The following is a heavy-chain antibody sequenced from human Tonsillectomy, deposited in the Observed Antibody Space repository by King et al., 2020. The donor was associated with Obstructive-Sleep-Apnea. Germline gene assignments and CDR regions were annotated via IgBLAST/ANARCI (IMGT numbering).Heavy chain of an antibody. CDR3: ARVEEGGSIRGYGMDV. D-gene: IGHD2-2*01. CDR1: AGSFSSSY. V-gene: IGHV4-34*01. Sequence: VQLQQWGAGLLKPSETLSLTCAVYAGSFSSSYWSWIRQPPGKGLEWIGDVNHSGSSNCSPSLKSRVTISVDTSKNQFSLRLSSVTAADTAVYYCARVEEGGSIRGYGMDVWGQGTTVTVSS. CDR2: VNHSGSS. J-gene: IGHJ6*02.